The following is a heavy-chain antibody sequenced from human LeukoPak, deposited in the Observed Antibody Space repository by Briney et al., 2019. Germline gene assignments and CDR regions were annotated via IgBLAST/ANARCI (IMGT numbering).Heavy chain of an antibody. J-gene: IGHJ5*01. CDR3: ARGTAAAANRNWFDS. Sequence: GGSLRLSCAVSGFTFSNEAMIWVRQTPGKGLEWVSAITETGAGTYYADSVKGRFTMSRDNSRNTVYLQMDSLRAEDMAVYFCARGTAAAANRNWFDSWGQGTLVTVSS. CDR1: GFTFSNEA. D-gene: IGHD6-13*01. CDR2: ITETGAGT. V-gene: IGHV3-23*01.